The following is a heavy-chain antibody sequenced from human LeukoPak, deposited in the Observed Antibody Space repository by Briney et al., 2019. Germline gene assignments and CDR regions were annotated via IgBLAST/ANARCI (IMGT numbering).Heavy chain of an antibody. CDR3: ARILGYCSGSSCYNWFDP. V-gene: IGHV3-7*05. D-gene: IGHD2-15*01. CDR2: IKQDGSEK. J-gene: IGHJ5*02. Sequence: PGGSLRLSCVGSGFIFSSYWLGWVRQAPGKGLEWVANIKQDGSEKYYVDSVKGRFTISRDNAKNSLYLQMNSLRAEDTAVYYCARILGYCSGSSCYNWFDPWGQGTLVTVSS. CDR1: GFIFSSYW.